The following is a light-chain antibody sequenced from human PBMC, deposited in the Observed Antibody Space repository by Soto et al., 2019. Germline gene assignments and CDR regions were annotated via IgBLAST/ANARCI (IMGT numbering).Light chain of an antibody. CDR2: GAS. J-gene: IGKJ2*01. CDR1: QSVSHN. V-gene: IGKV3-15*01. Sequence: EIVMTQSPATLSVSPGEGATLSCRASQSVSHNLAWYQQKPGQAPRLLIYGASTRATGIPTRFSGSGSGTEFTLTISSLQSEDFAVYYCQQRSNWPPYTFGQGTKLEIK. CDR3: QQRSNWPPYT.